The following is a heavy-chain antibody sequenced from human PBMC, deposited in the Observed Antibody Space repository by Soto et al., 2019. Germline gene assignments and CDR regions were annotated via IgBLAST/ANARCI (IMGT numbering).Heavy chain of an antibody. CDR2: IKGDGSEK. V-gene: IGHV3-7*01. CDR1: GFTFSRYW. Sequence: GGSLRLSCAASGFTFSRYWMSWVRQAPGKGLEWVANIKGDGSEKYYVVSVKGRFTISRDNSRNTLFLQMNSLRAEDTAVYYCARDYYKYYDSSGYYRSPAYWGQGTLVTVSS. D-gene: IGHD3-22*01. CDR3: ARDYYKYYDSSGYYRSPAY. J-gene: IGHJ4*02.